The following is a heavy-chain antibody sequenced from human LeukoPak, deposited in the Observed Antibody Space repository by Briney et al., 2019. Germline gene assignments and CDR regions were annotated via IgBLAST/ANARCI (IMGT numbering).Heavy chain of an antibody. CDR1: GGTFSSYA. Sequence: GASVKVSCKASGGTFSSYAISWVRQAPGQGPEWMGRIIPIFGIANYAQKFQGRVTITADKSTSTAYMELSSLRSEDTAVYYCARGKVTAIPYNWFDPWGQGTLVTVSS. D-gene: IGHD2-21*02. V-gene: IGHV1-69*04. CDR3: ARGKVTAIPYNWFDP. J-gene: IGHJ5*02. CDR2: IIPIFGIA.